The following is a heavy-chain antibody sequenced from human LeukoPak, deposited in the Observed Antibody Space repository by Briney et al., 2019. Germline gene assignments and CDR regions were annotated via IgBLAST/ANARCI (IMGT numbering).Heavy chain of an antibody. D-gene: IGHD3-22*01. CDR2: IIPIFGTA. CDR3: ARLRYYYDSSGPDPGNYFDY. Sequence: ASVKVSCKASGYTFTGYYMHWVRQAPGQGLEWMGGIIPIFGTANYAQKFQGRVTITADESTSTAYMELSSLRSEDTAVYYCARLRYYYDSSGPDPGNYFDYWGQGTLVTVSS. J-gene: IGHJ4*02. CDR1: GYTFTGYY. V-gene: IGHV1-69*13.